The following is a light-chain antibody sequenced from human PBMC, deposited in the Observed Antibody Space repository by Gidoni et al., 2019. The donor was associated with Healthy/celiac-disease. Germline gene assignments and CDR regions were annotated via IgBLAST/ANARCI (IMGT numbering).Light chain of an antibody. CDR2: DNN. CDR1: SSNIGNNY. Sequence: SAFTPPPPVSAAPGQKVTISCSGSSSNIGNNYVSWYQQLPGTAPKLLIYDNNKRPSGIPDRFSGSKSGTSATLGITGLQTGDEADYYCGTWDSSLSAVVFGGGTKLTVL. V-gene: IGLV1-51*01. CDR3: GTWDSSLSAVV. J-gene: IGLJ2*01.